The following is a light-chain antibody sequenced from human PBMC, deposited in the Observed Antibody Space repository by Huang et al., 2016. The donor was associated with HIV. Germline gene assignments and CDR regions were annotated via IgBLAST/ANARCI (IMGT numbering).Light chain of an antibody. J-gene: IGKJ2*01. V-gene: IGKV1-39*01. CDR1: QSISKY. Sequence: DIQMTQFPTSLSASVGDRLSISCRSSQSISKYLNWYQKKPGGSPKLLIFGTSNLQSGVPTMFSGSGSGTPFTLAINNLQPEDSATYYCQQSYSVPRTFGQGTKLQI. CDR3: QQSYSVPRT. CDR2: GTS.